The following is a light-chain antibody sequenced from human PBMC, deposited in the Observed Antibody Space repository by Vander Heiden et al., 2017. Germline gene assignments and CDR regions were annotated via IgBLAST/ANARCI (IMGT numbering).Light chain of an antibody. V-gene: IGLV1-40*01. CDR3: QSYDSSLSAYV. J-gene: IGLJ1*01. Sequence: QSVLTQPPSVSGAPGQRVTIPCTGSSSNIGAGYDVHWYQHLPGTVPKVLIYGNSNRPSGVPDRFSGSKSGTSASLAVTGLQAEDEADYYCQSYDSSLSAYVFGTGTKVTVL. CDR1: SSNIGAGYD. CDR2: GNS.